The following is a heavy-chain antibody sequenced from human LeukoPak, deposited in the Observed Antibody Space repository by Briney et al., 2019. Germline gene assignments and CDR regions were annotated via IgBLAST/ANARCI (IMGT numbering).Heavy chain of an antibody. J-gene: IGHJ4*02. CDR3: ARKMTTGVIDY. V-gene: IGHV1-46*01. D-gene: IGHD5-24*01. CDR2: IDPTGGGT. CDR1: GYSFTNYY. Sequence: ASVKVSCKASGYSFTNYYMNWVRQAPGQGLEWMGVIDPTGGGTVYAQKFQARVTMTRDTSTSTVFMELSSLRSEDTALYYCARKMTTGVIDYWGQGTLVTVSS.